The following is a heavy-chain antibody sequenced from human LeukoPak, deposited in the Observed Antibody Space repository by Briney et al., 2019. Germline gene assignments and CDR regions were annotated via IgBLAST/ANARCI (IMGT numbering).Heavy chain of an antibody. Sequence: SETLSLTCTVSGDSISGTSHFWDWIRQPPGKGLEWIGSIYYRGTTYYNPSLKSRVTISVDTSKNQFSLNLSSVTAADTAVYYCARWWSVVVVPAHYDAFDIWGQGTMVTVSS. V-gene: IGHV4-39*07. CDR1: GDSISGTSHF. CDR3: ARWWSVVVVPAHYDAFDI. D-gene: IGHD2-2*01. J-gene: IGHJ3*02. CDR2: IYYRGTT.